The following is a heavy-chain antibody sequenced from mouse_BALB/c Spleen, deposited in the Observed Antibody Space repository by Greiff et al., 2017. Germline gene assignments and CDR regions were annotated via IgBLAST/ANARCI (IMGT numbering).Heavy chain of an antibody. V-gene: IGHV3-5*02. CDR2: IYYSGTI. J-gene: IGHJ4*01. CDR3: ARDRYDAMDY. Sequence: EVQLQQSGPGLVKPSQTVSLTCTVTGISITTGNYRWSWIRQFPGNKLEWIGYIYYSGTITYNPSLTSRTTITRDTSKNQFFLEMNSLTAEDTATYYCARDRYDAMDYWGQGTSVTVSS. CDR1: GISITTGNYR.